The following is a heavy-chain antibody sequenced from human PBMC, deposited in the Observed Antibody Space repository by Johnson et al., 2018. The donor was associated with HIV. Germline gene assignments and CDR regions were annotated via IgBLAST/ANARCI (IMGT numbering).Heavy chain of an antibody. Sequence: VQLVESGGDLVKPGGSLRLSCAASGFTFSNAWMSWVRQAPGKGLEWVGRIKSKSDGGTTDYTAPVKGRFTISRDDSKNTLFLQMNSLKTEDTGVYYCSTFFVVGTETGAFEIWGQGTLVTVSS. CDR3: STFFVVGTETGAFEI. J-gene: IGHJ3*02. D-gene: IGHD2-21*02. CDR2: IKSKSDGGTT. V-gene: IGHV3-15*01. CDR1: GFTFSNAW.